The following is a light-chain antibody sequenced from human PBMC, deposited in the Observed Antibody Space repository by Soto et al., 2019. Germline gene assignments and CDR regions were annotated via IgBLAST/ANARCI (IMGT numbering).Light chain of an antibody. J-gene: IGLJ1*01. Sequence: ALTQPASVSGSPGQSITISCTGTSSDVGSYNLVSWYQQHPGKAPRLMIYEDSKRPSGVSNRFSGSKSGNTASLTISGLQAEDEADYYCRSYAGSGTYVFGTGTKLTVL. CDR1: SSDVGSYNL. CDR2: EDS. V-gene: IGLV2-23*01. CDR3: RSYAGSGTYV.